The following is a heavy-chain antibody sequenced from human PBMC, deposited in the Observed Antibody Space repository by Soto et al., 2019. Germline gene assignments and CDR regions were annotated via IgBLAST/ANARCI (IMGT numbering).Heavy chain of an antibody. D-gene: IGHD3-9*01. CDR3: ARDTLDDILTGYCPFDS. J-gene: IGHJ3*02. V-gene: IGHV3-48*01. Sequence: GGSLRLSCAASGFTFSSYSMNWVRQAPGKGLEWVSYISSSSSTIYYADSVKGRFTISRDNAKNSLYLQMNSLRAEDTAVYYCARDTLDDILTGYCPFDSWGQGTMVTVSS. CDR2: ISSSSSTI. CDR1: GFTFSSYS.